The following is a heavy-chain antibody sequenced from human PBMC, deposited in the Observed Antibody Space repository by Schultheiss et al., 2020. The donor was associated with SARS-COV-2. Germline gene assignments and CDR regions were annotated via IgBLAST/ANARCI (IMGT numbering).Heavy chain of an antibody. J-gene: IGHJ6*02. CDR1: GGSISSYY. CDR3: ARDGISTILDV. V-gene: IGHV4-59*01. Sequence: GSLRLSCTVSGGSISSYYWTWIRQPPGKGLEWMGYVYYSGSTNYNPSLKSRVTISVDTSKNQFSLKLSSVTAADTAVYYCARDGISTILDVWGQGTTVTVSS. D-gene: IGHD5/OR15-5a*01. CDR2: VYYSGST.